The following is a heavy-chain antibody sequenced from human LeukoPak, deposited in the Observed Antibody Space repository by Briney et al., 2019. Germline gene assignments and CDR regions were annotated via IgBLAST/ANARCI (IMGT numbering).Heavy chain of an antibody. J-gene: IGHJ4*02. V-gene: IGHV3-48*03. CDR1: GFTFSSYE. Sequence: QPGGSPRLSCAASGFTFSSYEMNWVRQAPGKGLEWVSYISSSGSTIYYADSVKGRFTISRDNAKNSLYLQMNSLRAEDTAVYYCVRDSPLDYWGQGTLVTVSS. CDR3: VRDSPLDY. CDR2: ISSSGSTI.